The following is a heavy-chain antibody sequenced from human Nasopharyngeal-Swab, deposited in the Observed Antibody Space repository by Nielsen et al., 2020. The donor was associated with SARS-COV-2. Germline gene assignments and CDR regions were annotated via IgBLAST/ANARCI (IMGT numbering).Heavy chain of an antibody. V-gene: IGHV4-59*01. CDR3: ARESDYYDSSGSLGDAFDI. CDR2: IYYSGST. Sequence: SETLSLTCTVSGCSISSYYWSWIRQPPGKGLEWIGYIYYSGSTNYNPSLKSRVTISVDTSKNQFSLKLSSVTAADTAVYYCARESDYYDSSGSLGDAFDIWGQGTMVTVSS. D-gene: IGHD3-22*01. J-gene: IGHJ3*02. CDR1: GCSISSYY.